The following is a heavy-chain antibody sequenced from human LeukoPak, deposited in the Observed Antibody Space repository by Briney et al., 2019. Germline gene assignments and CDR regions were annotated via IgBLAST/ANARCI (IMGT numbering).Heavy chain of an antibody. Sequence: PSETLSLTCTVSGGSISSGNYYWNWIRQPAGKGLQWIGRIYTSGSTNYNPSLKSRITISVDTSKNQFSLKLSSVTAADTAVYYCVNFQARDGLRYFDWLLYSWGQGTLVTVSS. V-gene: IGHV4-61*02. CDR3: VNFQARDGLRYFDWLLYS. CDR1: GGSISSGNYY. D-gene: IGHD3-9*01. CDR2: IYTSGST. J-gene: IGHJ4*02.